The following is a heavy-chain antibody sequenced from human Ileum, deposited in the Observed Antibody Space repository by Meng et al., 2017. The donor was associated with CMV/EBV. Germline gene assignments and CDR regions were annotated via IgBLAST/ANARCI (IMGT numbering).Heavy chain of an antibody. J-gene: IGHJ2*01. D-gene: IGHD6-13*01. V-gene: IGHV6-1*01. CDR2: TYYRSKWYN. CDR3: ARENGYEWYFDF. CDR1: GDSVSSIGAI. Sequence: LKHPGPGLRKPSQTPSRTCAMSGDSVSSIGAIWNWIRQSPSRGLEWLGKTYYRSKWYNDYAPSVKSRITVKPDTSKNQFSLQLNSVTPEDTAVYYCARENGYEWYFDFWGRGTLVTVSS.